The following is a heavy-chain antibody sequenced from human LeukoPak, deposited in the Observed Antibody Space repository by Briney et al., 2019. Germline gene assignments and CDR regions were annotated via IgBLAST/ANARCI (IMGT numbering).Heavy chain of an antibody. J-gene: IGHJ5*02. D-gene: IGHD5-18*01. V-gene: IGHV4-34*01. CDR2: INHSGST. CDR3: ARAKGYSYGLRFDP. Sequence: SETLSLTCAVYGGSFSGYYWSWIRQPPGKGLEWIGEINHSGSTNYNPSLKSRVTISVDTSKNQFSLKLSSVTAADTAVSYCARAKGYSYGLRFDPWGQGTLVTVSS. CDR1: GGSFSGYY.